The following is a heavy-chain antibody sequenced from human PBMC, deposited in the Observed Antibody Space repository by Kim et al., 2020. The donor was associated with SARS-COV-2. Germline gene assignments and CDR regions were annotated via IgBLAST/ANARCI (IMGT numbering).Heavy chain of an antibody. CDR2: ISGSGTDT. D-gene: IGHD3-22*01. CDR3: AKDRYYYDSIRPLDY. J-gene: IGHJ4*02. CDR1: GFTFSEYA. V-gene: IGHV3-23*01. Sequence: GGSLRLSCAGSGFTFSEYAMSWVRQAPGKGLEWVSFISGSGTDTFYADSMKGRFTISKDYSKNTLVLQMNSLRAEDTAVYYCAKDRYYYDSIRPLDYWGRGTLVTVSS.